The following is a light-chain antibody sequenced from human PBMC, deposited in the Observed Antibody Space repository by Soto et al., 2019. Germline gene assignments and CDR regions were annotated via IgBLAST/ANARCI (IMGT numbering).Light chain of an antibody. V-gene: IGLV4-69*01. CDR3: QTWGTGTVV. CDR1: SGHSTYA. J-gene: IGLJ2*01. CDR2: LNSDGSH. Sequence: QLVLTQAPSASASLGASVKLTCTLSSGHSTYAIAWHQQQPEKGPRYLMKLNSDGSHNKGDGIPDHFSGSSSGAERYLTISSLQSEDEADYYCQTWGTGTVVFGGGTKLTVL.